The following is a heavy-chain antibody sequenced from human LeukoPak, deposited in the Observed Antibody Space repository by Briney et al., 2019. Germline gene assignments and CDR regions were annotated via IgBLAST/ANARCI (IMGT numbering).Heavy chain of an antibody. CDR2: IYPGDSDT. V-gene: IGHV5-51*01. Sequence: GESLKISCKGSGYSVTSYWIGLVRQMPGKGLELMGIIYPGDSDTRYSPSFQGQVTISADKSISTAYLQWSSLKASDTAMYYCARLLRNIAAAVYYFDYWGQGTLVTVSS. CDR1: GYSVTSYW. CDR3: ARLLRNIAAAVYYFDY. D-gene: IGHD6-13*01. J-gene: IGHJ4*02.